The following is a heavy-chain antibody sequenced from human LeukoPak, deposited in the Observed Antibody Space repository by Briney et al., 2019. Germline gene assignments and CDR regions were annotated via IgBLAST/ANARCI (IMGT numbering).Heavy chain of an antibody. D-gene: IGHD1-7*01. Sequence: GGSLRLSCAASGFTVSSNYMSWVRQAPGKGLEWGAVISYDGSNKYYAYPVKGRSTTSRDNSKNTLYLQMNSLSAEDTAVYYCARGQTWGTTGWSDYWGQGTLVTVSS. J-gene: IGHJ4*02. CDR3: ARGQTWGTTGWSDY. CDR2: ISYDGSNK. CDR1: GFTVSSNY. V-gene: IGHV3-30*03.